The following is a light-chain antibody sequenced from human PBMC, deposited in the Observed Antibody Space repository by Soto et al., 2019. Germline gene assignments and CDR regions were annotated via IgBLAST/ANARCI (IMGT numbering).Light chain of an antibody. V-gene: IGLV2-8*01. CDR2: EVV. CDR3: KSYAGSNTYV. CDR1: KSDIGVYDF. J-gene: IGLJ1*01. Sequence: QSALTQPPSASGSPGQSVTISCTGTKSDIGVYDFVSWYQHHPGKAPRLIIYEVVQRPSGVPDRFSGSKSGNTASLTVSGLQAADDADYFCKSYAGSNTYVFGSGTKVTVL.